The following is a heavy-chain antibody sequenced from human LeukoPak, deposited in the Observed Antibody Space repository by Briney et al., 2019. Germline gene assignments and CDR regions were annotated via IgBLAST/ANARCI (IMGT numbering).Heavy chain of an antibody. CDR3: ARGPSRHYYDSSGRENFDY. D-gene: IGHD3-22*01. Sequence: WASVKVSCKASGYTFTSYYMHWVRQAPGQGLEWMGITNPSGGSTSYAQKFQGRVTMTRDTSTSTVYMELSSLRSEDTAVYYCARGPSRHYYDSSGRENFDYWGQGTLVTVSS. CDR1: GYTFTSYY. J-gene: IGHJ4*02. CDR2: TNPSGGST. V-gene: IGHV1-46*01.